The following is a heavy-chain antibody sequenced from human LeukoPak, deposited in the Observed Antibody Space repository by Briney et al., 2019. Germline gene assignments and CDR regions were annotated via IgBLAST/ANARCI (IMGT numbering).Heavy chain of an antibody. CDR2: ISGSGGST. Sequence: GGSLRLSCAASGFTFSSYGMSWVRQAPGKGLEWVSAISGSGGSTYYADSVKGRFTISRDNSKNTLYLQMNSLRAEDTAVYYYAKDFIYGSYSDFDYWGQGTLVTVSS. CDR1: GFTFSSYG. CDR3: AKDFIYGSYSDFDY. J-gene: IGHJ4*02. V-gene: IGHV3-23*01. D-gene: IGHD1-26*01.